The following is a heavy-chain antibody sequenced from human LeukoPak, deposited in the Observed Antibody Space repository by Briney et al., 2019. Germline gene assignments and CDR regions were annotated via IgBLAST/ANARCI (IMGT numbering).Heavy chain of an antibody. V-gene: IGHV3-30-3*01. D-gene: IGHD3-22*01. CDR2: ISYDGSNK. Sequence: GGSLRLSCAASGFTFSSYWMHWVRQAPGKGLEWVAVISYDGSNKYYADSVKGRFTISRDNSKNTLYLQMNSLRAEDTAVYYCARVAYYYDSSGYYPSDYWGQGTLVTVSS. J-gene: IGHJ4*02. CDR3: ARVAYYYDSSGYYPSDY. CDR1: GFTFSSYW.